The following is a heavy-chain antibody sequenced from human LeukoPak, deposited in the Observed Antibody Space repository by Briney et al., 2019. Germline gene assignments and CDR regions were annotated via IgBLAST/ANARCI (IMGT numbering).Heavy chain of an antibody. CDR3: VKDGGNSHFDY. D-gene: IGHD4-23*01. CDR1: GSTFNKYG. CDR2: IRYDESNK. V-gene: IGHV3-30*02. Sequence: GGSLRLSCAASGSTFNKYGMHWVRQAPGKGLEWVAFIRYDESNKYYADSVKGRFTISRDNSKNTLYLQMNCLRVEDTAVYYCVKDGGNSHFDYWGQGTLVTVSS. J-gene: IGHJ4*02.